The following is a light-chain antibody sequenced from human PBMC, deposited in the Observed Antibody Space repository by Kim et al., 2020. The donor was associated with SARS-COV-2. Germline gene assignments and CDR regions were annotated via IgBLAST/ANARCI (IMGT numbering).Light chain of an antibody. CDR2: TAS. CDR1: HDISSA. Sequence: SASVGDRVTITCRARHDISSALAWYQRKPGKPPKLLIYTASRLESGVPSRFSGGGSGTDFTLTISSLQPEDFATYYCQQFNSYAYTFGQGTKLEIK. V-gene: IGKV1-13*02. J-gene: IGKJ2*01. CDR3: QQFNSYAYT.